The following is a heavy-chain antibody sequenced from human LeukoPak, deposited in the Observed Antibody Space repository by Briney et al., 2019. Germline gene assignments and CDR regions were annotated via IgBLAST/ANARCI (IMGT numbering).Heavy chain of an antibody. CDR1: GFTLFWHV. V-gene: IGHV3-64D*06. J-gene: IGHJ4*02. D-gene: IGHD1-26*01. Sequence: PGGSLRLSCSASGFTLFWHVMHWVRQAPGKPLEYVSFIHHNGDITSYADSVRGRFTVSRDNSKNTLFLDLTSLRTDDTAVYYCTRDMSGTYSFDYWGQGTLVNVSS. CDR2: IHHNGDIT. CDR3: TRDMSGTYSFDY.